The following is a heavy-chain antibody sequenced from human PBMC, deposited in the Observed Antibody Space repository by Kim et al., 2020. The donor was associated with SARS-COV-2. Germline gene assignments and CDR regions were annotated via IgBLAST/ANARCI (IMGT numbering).Heavy chain of an antibody. D-gene: IGHD6-13*01. CDR2: ISYDGTNK. CDR3: ASTSSWYPGRFDP. J-gene: IGHJ5*02. Sequence: GGSLRLSCAAFGFTFRSYAMNWVRQAPGKGLEWVAVISYDGTNKYYADSVKGRFTISRDNSKNTLYLQMNSLRAEDTAMSYCASTSSWYPGRFDPWGQG. CDR1: GFTFRSYA. V-gene: IGHV3-30*04.